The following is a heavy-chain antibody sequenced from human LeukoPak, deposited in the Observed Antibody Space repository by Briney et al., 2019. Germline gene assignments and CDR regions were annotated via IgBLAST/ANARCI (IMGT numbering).Heavy chain of an antibody. CDR1: GFTFSSYA. CDR3: AKRFGESYGHFDY. Sequence: GGSLRLSCAASGFTFSSYAMSWVRQAPGKGLEWVSAIIGSGSATDYADSVKGRFTIFRDNSKSTLYLQMNSLRAEDTAVYFCAKRFGESYGHFDYWGQGTLVTVSS. CDR2: IIGSGSAT. V-gene: IGHV3-23*01. J-gene: IGHJ4*02. D-gene: IGHD1-26*01.